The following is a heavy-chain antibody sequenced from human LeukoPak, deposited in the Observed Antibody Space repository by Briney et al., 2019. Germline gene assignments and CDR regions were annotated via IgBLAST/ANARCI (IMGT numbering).Heavy chain of an antibody. V-gene: IGHV3-30*02. CDR2: IQNDASTE. Sequence: PGGSLRLSCAASGFIFSHYGMHWVRQAPGKGLEWVAVIQNDASTENFADSVKGRFTISRDNSKNTLYLQMNSLRAEDTAVYYCAKDGSIAARPSDYWGQGTLVTVSS. D-gene: IGHD6-6*01. CDR1: GFIFSHYG. CDR3: AKDGSIAARPSDY. J-gene: IGHJ4*02.